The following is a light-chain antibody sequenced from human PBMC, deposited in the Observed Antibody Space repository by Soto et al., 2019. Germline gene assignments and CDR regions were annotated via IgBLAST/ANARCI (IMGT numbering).Light chain of an antibody. V-gene: IGLV2-23*02. CDR2: EVN. Sequence: QSALTQPASVSGSPGQSITISCSGTSGDVGSYNHVSWYQQHPGKAPKLMIFEVNERPSGISNRFSGSKSGNTASLTISGLQAEDDADYYCCSYADSNTFYVFGTGTKVTVL. CDR1: SGDVGSYNH. J-gene: IGLJ1*01. CDR3: CSYADSNTFYV.